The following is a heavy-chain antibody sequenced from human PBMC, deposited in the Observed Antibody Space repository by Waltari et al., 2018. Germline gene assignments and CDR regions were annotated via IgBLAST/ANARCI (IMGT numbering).Heavy chain of an antibody. D-gene: IGHD6-13*01. CDR2: IYTSGST. CDR3: ARGGGIAAAGTGYYYYMDV. CDR1: GGSISSGSYY. V-gene: IGHV4-61*02. J-gene: IGHJ6*03. Sequence: QVQLQESGPGLVKPSQTLSLTCTVSGGSISSGSYYWSWIRQPAGKGLEWIGRIYTSGSTTPNPSLKSRVTISVDTSKNQFSLKLRSGTAADTAVYYCARGGGIAAAGTGYYYYMDVWGKGTTVTVSS.